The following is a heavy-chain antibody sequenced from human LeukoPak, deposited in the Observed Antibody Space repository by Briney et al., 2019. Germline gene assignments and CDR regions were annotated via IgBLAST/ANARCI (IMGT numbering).Heavy chain of an antibody. Sequence: GGSLRLSCAASGFTFSSYWMSWVRQAPGKGLEWVANIKQDGSEKYYVDSVKGRFTISRDNAKNSLNLQMNSLRAEDTAVYYCARANYYGSGSEYYYYYGMDVWGQGTTVTVSS. J-gene: IGHJ6*02. CDR3: ARANYYGSGSEYYYYYGMDV. CDR1: GFTFSSYW. V-gene: IGHV3-7*01. CDR2: IKQDGSEK. D-gene: IGHD3-10*01.